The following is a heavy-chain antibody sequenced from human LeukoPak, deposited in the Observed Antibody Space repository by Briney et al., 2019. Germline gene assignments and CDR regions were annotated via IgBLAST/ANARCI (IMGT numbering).Heavy chain of an antibody. Sequence: PSETLSLTCTVSGGSISSYYWSWIRQPPGKGLEWIGYIYYSGSTYYNPSLKSRVTISVDTSKNQFSLKLSSVTAADTAVYYCARVAARPTTTRAVDYWGQGTLVTVSS. CDR3: ARVAARPTTTRAVDY. V-gene: IGHV4-59*12. CDR2: IYYSGST. D-gene: IGHD6-6*01. CDR1: GGSISSYY. J-gene: IGHJ4*02.